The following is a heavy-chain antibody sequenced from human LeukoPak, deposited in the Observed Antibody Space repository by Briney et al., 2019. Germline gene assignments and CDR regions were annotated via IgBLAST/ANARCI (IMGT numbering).Heavy chain of an antibody. CDR3: ARGEAQRDVWGRTNWFDP. Sequence: SETLSLTCTVSGGSISSSSYYWGWIRQPPGKGLEWIGRIYTSGSTNYNPSLKSRVTISVDTSKNQFSLKLSSVTAADTAVYYCARGEAQRDVWGRTNWFDPWGQGTLVTVSS. CDR1: GGSISSSSYY. D-gene: IGHD3-16*01. CDR2: IYTSGST. J-gene: IGHJ5*02. V-gene: IGHV4-61*02.